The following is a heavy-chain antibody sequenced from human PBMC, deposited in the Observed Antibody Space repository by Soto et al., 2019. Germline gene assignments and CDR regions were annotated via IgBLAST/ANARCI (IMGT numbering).Heavy chain of an antibody. CDR2: ISSNGGST. V-gene: IGHV3-64D*08. Sequence: GRSLRLSCSASGFTFSSYAMHWVRQAPGKGLEYVSAISSNGGSTYYADSVKGRFTISRDNSKNTLYLQMSSLRAEDTAVYYCVKEEYGSGSYDGGNYYYGMDVWGQGTTVTVSS. J-gene: IGHJ6*02. CDR1: GFTFSSYA. D-gene: IGHD3-10*01. CDR3: VKEEYGSGSYDGGNYYYGMDV.